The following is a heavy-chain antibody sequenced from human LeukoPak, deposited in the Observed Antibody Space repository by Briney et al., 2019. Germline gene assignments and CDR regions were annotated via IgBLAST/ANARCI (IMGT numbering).Heavy chain of an antibody. Sequence: LSLTCTVSGGSISRGGDYWSWSSQHPGKGREWMGYIYYSGSTYYNPSLKSRVTISVDTSKNQFSLKLSPVTAADTAVYYCARGSGYYYGSGSYWMAARGYYGMDVWGQGTTVTVSS. V-gene: IGHV4-31*03. D-gene: IGHD3-10*01. J-gene: IGHJ6*02. CDR3: ARGSGYYYGSGSYWMAARGYYGMDV. CDR1: GGSISRGGDY. CDR2: IYYSGST.